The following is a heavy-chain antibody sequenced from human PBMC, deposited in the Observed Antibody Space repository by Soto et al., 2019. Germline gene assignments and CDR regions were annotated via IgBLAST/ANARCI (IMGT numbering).Heavy chain of an antibody. V-gene: IGHV1-18*01. Sequence: QVQLVQSRGEVKKPGASVKVSCKTSGYSFTTYGFSWVRQAPGQGLEWMGWISGYNGNTNYAQKFQGRVTMTKDTSTSTAYMELRSLRSDDTAVYYCAREGPAPYYYYGMDVWGQGSTVTVSS. J-gene: IGHJ6*02. CDR3: AREGPAPYYYYGMDV. CDR2: ISGYNGNT. CDR1: GYSFTTYG.